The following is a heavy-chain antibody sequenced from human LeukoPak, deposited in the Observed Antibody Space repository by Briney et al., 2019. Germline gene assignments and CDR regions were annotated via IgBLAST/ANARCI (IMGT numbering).Heavy chain of an antibody. J-gene: IGHJ2*01. CDR3: ARDGGQVPPIGYCSSTSCHNPNWYFDL. V-gene: IGHV4-34*01. Sequence: PSETLSLTCAVYGGSFSGYDWSWIRQPPGKGLEWIGYIYHSGSTYYNPSLKSRVTISVDTSKNQFSLKLSSVTAADTAVYYCARDGGQVPPIGYCSSTSCHNPNWYFDLWGRGTLVTVSS. CDR1: GGSFSGYD. D-gene: IGHD2-2*01. CDR2: IYHSGST.